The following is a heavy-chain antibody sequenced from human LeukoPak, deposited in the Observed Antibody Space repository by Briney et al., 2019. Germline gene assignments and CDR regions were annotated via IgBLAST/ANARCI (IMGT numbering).Heavy chain of an antibody. D-gene: IGHD2-21*02. CDR1: GFTFSSYS. CDR2: ISSSSSYI. Sequence: PGGSLRLSCAASGFTFSSYSMNWVRQAPGKGLEWVSSISSSSSYIYYADSVKGRFTISRDNAKNSLYLQMNSLRAEDTAVYYCARAHIVVVTGSGAFDIWGQGTMVTVSS. V-gene: IGHV3-21*01. J-gene: IGHJ3*02. CDR3: ARAHIVVVTGSGAFDI.